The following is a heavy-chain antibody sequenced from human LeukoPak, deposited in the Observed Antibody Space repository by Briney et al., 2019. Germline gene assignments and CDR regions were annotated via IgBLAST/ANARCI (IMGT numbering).Heavy chain of an antibody. CDR3: ARRAVSNNYFDY. J-gene: IGHJ4*02. CDR1: GYTFNNYW. Sequence: GESLKISCKGSGYTFNNYWIAWVRQMPGKGLEWMGIIYPGDSDTKYSPSFQGQVTFSVDKSIGTAYLQWNSLKASDTAMFYCARRAVSNNYFDYWGQGTLVTVSS. CDR2: IYPGDSDT. D-gene: IGHD5/OR15-5a*01. V-gene: IGHV5-51*01.